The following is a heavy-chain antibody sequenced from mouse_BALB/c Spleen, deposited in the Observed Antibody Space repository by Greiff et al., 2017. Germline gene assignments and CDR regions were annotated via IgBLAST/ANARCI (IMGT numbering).Heavy chain of an antibody. J-gene: IGHJ3*01. CDR3: AREIITTAPAWFAY. CDR2: ISSGGST. V-gene: IGHV5-6-5*01. Sequence: EVKLVESGGGLVKPGGSLKLSCAASGFTFSSYAMSWVRQTPEKRLEWVASISSGGSTYYPDSVKGRFTISRDNARNILYLQMSSLRSEDTAMYYCAREIITTAPAWFAYWGQGTLVTVSA. D-gene: IGHD1-2*01. CDR1: GFTFSSYA.